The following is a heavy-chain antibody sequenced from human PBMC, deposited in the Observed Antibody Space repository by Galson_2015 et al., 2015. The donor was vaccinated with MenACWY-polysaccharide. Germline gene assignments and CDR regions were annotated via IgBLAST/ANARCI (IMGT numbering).Heavy chain of an antibody. J-gene: IGHJ6*02. V-gene: IGHV3-7*01. CDR1: GFTFSSYW. CDR3: ARGHYGMDV. CDR2: IKKDGSEK. Sequence: SLRLSCAASGFTFSSYWMTWVRQAPGKGLEWVADIKKDGSEKYYVDSVKGRFTIPRDNALYLQMNSLRAEDTAVYFCARGHYGMDVWGQGTTVTVSS.